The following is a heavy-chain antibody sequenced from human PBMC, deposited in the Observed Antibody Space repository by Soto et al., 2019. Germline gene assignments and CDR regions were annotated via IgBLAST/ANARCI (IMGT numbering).Heavy chain of an antibody. CDR1: NFAFTNAY. Sequence: GGSLRLSCAASNFAFTNAYMKWVRQAPGKGLEWVGRIKSKADGETTDYAAPVKDRFTVSRDDSRKTLYLHMSSLKTEDTALYLCPHHKAPEWQTYFFDNWGHGTLGTVYS. CDR3: PHHKAPEWQTYFFDN. D-gene: IGHD2-8*01. J-gene: IGHJ4*01. CDR2: IKSKADGETT. V-gene: IGHV3-15*07.